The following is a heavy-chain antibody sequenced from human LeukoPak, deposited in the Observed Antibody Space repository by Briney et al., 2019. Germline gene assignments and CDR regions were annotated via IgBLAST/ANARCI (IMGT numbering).Heavy chain of an antibody. D-gene: IGHD3-10*01. CDR2: IVRNGGGT. CDR1: GFTFDDYG. CDR3: VRGFRGGPFDY. V-gene: IGHV3-20*04. Sequence: GVSLRLSCVASGFTFDDYGMIWVRHGPGNGLEWVSGIVRNGGGTGYADSVKGRFTISRDNAENSLYLQMNSLRADDKALYYCVRGFRGGPFDYWGQGTLVTVSS. J-gene: IGHJ4*02.